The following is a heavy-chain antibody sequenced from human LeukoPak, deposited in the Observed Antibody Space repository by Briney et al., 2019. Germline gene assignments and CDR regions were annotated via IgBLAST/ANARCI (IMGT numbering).Heavy chain of an antibody. CDR3: SRASFGVVVNMYYFDY. D-gene: IGHD3-3*01. V-gene: IGHV3-49*03. J-gene: IGHJ4*02. CDR2: IKSKVYGETI. Sequence: GGSLRLSCAASGFTFGDYAMGWFRQASGKGLEWLSFIKSKVYGETIEYAASVKGRFTISRDDSKSIAYLHMNSLETEDTAIYFCSRASFGVVVNMYYFDYWGLGTLVTVSS. CDR1: GFTFGDYA.